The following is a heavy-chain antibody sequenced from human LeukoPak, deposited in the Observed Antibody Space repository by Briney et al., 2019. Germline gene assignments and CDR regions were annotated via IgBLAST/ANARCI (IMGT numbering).Heavy chain of an antibody. V-gene: IGHV3-21*01. Sequence: GGSLRLSCAASGFTFSTYTMNWVRQAPGKGLEWVSPISASTSYINYADSVKGRFTISRDNAENSLYLQMNSLRAEDTAVYYCARDRGADYWGQGTLVTVSS. D-gene: IGHD5-12*01. J-gene: IGHJ4*02. CDR2: ISASTSYI. CDR1: GFTFSTYT. CDR3: ARDRGADY.